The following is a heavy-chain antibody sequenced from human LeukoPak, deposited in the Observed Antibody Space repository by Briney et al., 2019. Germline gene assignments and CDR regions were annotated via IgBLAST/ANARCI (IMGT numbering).Heavy chain of an antibody. CDR3: ARQHDSYHYYYVDV. Sequence: SETLSLTCAVSGYSISSGYYWIWIRRPPGKGLEWIGSLYHSDSIYYNPSLESRVTMSVDTSKNQFSLKLSFVTAADTAVYYCARQHDSYHYYYVDVWGKGTTVTVSS. CDR2: LYHSDSI. CDR1: GYSISSGYY. J-gene: IGHJ6*03. D-gene: IGHD6-13*01. V-gene: IGHV4-38-2*01.